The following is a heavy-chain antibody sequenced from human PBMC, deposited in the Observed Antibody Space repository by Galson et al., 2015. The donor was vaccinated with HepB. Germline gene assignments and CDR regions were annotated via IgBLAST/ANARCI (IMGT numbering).Heavy chain of an antibody. CDR3: ARERRHYYDSSGYGFDY. Sequence: LSLTCTVSGGSISSGGYYWSWIRQHPGKGPEWIGYIYYSGSTYYNPSLRSRVTISVDTSKNQFSLKLSSVTAADTAVYYCARERRHYYDSSGYGFDYWGQGTLVTVSS. D-gene: IGHD3-22*01. V-gene: IGHV4-31*03. CDR1: GGSISSGGYY. CDR2: IYYSGST. J-gene: IGHJ4*02.